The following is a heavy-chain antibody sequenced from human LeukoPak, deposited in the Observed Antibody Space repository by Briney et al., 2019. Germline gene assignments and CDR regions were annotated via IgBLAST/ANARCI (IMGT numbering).Heavy chain of an antibody. V-gene: IGHV3-30*04. J-gene: IGHJ4*02. CDR2: ISCVGSNK. CDR3: ARERIAVAGGFDY. Sequence: PRRSLRLSCAASGFTVSSFAMHWVRQAPGKGLEWVAVISCVGSNKYHADSVKGRFTISRDNSKNTLYLQMNSLRAEDTAVYYCARERIAVAGGFDYWGQGTLVTVSS. D-gene: IGHD6-19*01. CDR1: GFTVSSFA.